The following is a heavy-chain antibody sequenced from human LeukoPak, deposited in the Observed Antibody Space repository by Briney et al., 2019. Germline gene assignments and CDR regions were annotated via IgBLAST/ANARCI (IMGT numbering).Heavy chain of an antibody. CDR2: ISSSSSYI. J-gene: IGHJ5*02. CDR1: GFTFSSYS. CDR3: ASSSSSAFDP. Sequence: GGSLRLSCAASGFTFSSYSMNWVRQAPGKGLEWVSSISSSSSYIYYADSVKGRFTISRDNAKNSLYLQMNSLRAEDTAVYYCASSSSSAFDPWGQGTLVTVPS. V-gene: IGHV3-21*01. D-gene: IGHD6-13*01.